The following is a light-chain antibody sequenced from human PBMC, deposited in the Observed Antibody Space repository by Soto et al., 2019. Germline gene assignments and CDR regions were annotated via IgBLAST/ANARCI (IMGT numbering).Light chain of an antibody. CDR2: YVS. Sequence: QSVLTQPASVSGSPGQSITISCTGTSSDVGGYSYVSWYQQHPGKAPKLMIYYVSNRPSGVSNRFSGSKSGNTASLTISGLQAEDEADYYCSTYTSSSTLVVLGGGTKLTVL. V-gene: IGLV2-14*03. CDR3: STYTSSSTLVV. CDR1: SSDVGGYSY. J-gene: IGLJ2*01.